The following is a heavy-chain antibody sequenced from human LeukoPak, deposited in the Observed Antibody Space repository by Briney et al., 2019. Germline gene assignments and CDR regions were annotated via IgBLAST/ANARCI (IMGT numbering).Heavy chain of an antibody. CDR3: ARVAGADYDSSVGAFDI. CDR1: GGSISSYY. D-gene: IGHD3-22*01. Sequence: PSETLSLTCTVSGGSISSYYWSWIRQPPGKGLEWIGYIYYSGSTNYNPSLKSRVTISVDTSKNQFSLKLSSVTAADTAVYYCARVAGADYDSSVGAFDIWGQGTMVTVSS. J-gene: IGHJ3*02. V-gene: IGHV4-59*01. CDR2: IYYSGST.